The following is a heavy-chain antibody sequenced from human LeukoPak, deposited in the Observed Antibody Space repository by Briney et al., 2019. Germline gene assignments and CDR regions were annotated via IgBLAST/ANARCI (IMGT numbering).Heavy chain of an antibody. V-gene: IGHV3-9*01. Sequence: GRSLRLSCAASGFTFDDYAMHWARQAPGKGLEWVSGISWNSGSIGYADSVKGRFTISRDNAKNSLYLQTNSLRAEDTALYYCAKDNRPLYSSGWYYFDYWGQGTLVTVSS. CDR3: AKDNRPLYSSGWYYFDY. CDR2: ISWNSGSI. J-gene: IGHJ4*02. D-gene: IGHD6-19*01. CDR1: GFTFDDYA.